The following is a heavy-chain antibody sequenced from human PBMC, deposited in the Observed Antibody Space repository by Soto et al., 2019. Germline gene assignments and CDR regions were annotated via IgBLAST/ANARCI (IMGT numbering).Heavy chain of an antibody. D-gene: IGHD3-10*01. J-gene: IGHJ5*02. Sequence: QVQLVQSGAEVKKPGASVKVSCKASGYTFTIYGISWVRQAPGQGLEWMGWISDYNGNTNYAQKFQGGVXXXPXXSTSTAYMELRSLRSDATAIYYCARERSGSYPLSPWGQGTLVTVSS. CDR2: ISDYNGNT. CDR3: ARERSGSYPLSP. V-gene: IGHV1-18*01. CDR1: GYTFTIYG.